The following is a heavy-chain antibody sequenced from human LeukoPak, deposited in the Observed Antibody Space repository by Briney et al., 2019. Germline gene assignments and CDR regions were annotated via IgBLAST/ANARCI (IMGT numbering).Heavy chain of an antibody. V-gene: IGHV3-53*01. Sequence: GGSLRLSCAASGFTVSDDFLAWVRQAPGTGLEWISVIYGGGATYYSGSVKGRFTISRDGSKNMLFLPVTNLSPEDGAVYYCARLLPASRHYFDYWGQGTPVTVSS. J-gene: IGHJ4*02. D-gene: IGHD2-15*01. CDR1: GFTVSDDF. CDR2: IYGGGAT. CDR3: ARLLPASRHYFDY.